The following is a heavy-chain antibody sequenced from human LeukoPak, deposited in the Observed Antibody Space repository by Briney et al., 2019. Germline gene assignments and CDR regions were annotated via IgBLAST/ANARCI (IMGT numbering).Heavy chain of an antibody. CDR1: GFTLSSYV. J-gene: IGHJ4*02. CDR2: ISGSVGST. D-gene: IGHD3-3*01. CDR3: AKDSSIHLNYDFWSGYSRFDY. V-gene: IGHV3-23*01. Sequence: GGSLRLSCAASGFTLSSYVMRWVRQALGKGLEWVSAISGSVGSTYYADSVKGRFTISRDNSKNTLYLQMNSLRAEDTAVYYCAKDSSIHLNYDFWSGYSRFDYWGQGTLVTVSS.